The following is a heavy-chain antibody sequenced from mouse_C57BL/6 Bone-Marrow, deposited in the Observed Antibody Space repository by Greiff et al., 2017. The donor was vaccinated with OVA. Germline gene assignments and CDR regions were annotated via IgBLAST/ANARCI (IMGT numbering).Heavy chain of an antibody. Sequence: VQLKQSGAELVRPGASVKLSCTASGFTINDDYMHWVKQRPEQGLEWIGWIDPENGDTEYASKFQGRATITADTSSNTVYLQLSSLTSEDTAVYYCTTKGNPYAMDYWGQGTSVTVSS. D-gene: IGHD2-1*01. V-gene: IGHV14-4*01. CDR3: TTKGNPYAMDY. CDR2: IDPENGDT. J-gene: IGHJ4*01. CDR1: GFTINDDY.